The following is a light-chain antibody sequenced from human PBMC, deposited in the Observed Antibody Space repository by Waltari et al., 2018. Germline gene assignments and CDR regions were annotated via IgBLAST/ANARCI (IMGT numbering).Light chain of an antibody. V-gene: IGKV1-39*01. Sequence: DIQMTQSPSSLSASVGDRVTLTYRASESISSYLNWYQQKPGKAPQLLIYAASNLQTGVPSRFSGSGSGTDFSLTITSLQPEDFATYYCQQSYSSPRTFGQGTKLEIK. CDR3: QQSYSSPRT. CDR1: ESISSY. CDR2: AAS. J-gene: IGKJ2*01.